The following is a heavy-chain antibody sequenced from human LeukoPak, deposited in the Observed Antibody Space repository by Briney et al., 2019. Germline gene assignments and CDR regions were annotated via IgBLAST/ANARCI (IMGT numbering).Heavy chain of an antibody. Sequence: GGSLRLSCSASGFTFSSFAMHWVRQAPGKGLEYVAAISRNGGSTYYADSVKGRFTISRDNSKNTLYLQMSSLGAEDTAVYLCVKDLRSDFMGVLSRYLSYWGQGTLVTVSS. J-gene: IGHJ4*02. V-gene: IGHV3-64D*09. CDR3: VKDLRSDFMGVLSRYLSY. D-gene: IGHD2/OR15-2a*01. CDR2: ISRNGGST. CDR1: GFTFSSFA.